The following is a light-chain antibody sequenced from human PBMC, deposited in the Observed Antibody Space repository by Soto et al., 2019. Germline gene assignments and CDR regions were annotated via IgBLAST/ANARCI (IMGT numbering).Light chain of an antibody. CDR3: GTWDSSLSAGV. Sequence: QSVLTQPPSVSAAPGQKVTISCSGANSNIGENYVSWYQHLPGTTPQLLISDNNQRPSGIPDRFSGSKSGTSATLDITGLQTGDEADYYCGTWDSSLSAGVFGGGTKVTVL. J-gene: IGLJ2*01. CDR1: NSNIGENY. V-gene: IGLV1-51*01. CDR2: DNN.